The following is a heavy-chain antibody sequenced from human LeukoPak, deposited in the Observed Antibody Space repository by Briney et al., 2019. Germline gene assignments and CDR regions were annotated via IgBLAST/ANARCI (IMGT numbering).Heavy chain of an antibody. J-gene: IGHJ4*02. CDR2: INHSGST. CDR1: GFTFRSHS. V-gene: IGHV4-34*01. CDR3: ARDSSGYYFDY. Sequence: GSLRLSCAASGFTFRSHSMTWVRQPPGKGLEWIGEINHSGSTNYNPSLKSRVTISVDTSKNQFSLKLSSVTAADTAVYYCARDSSGYYFDYWGQGTLVTVSS. D-gene: IGHD3-22*01.